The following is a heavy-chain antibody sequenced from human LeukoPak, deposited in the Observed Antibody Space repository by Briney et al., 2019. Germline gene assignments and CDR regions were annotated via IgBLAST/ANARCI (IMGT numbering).Heavy chain of an antibody. CDR2: IYVTGST. CDR1: GASISSYY. CDR3: ARDSGTTGEVKFDP. V-gene: IGHV4-4*07. J-gene: IGHJ5*02. Sequence: SETLSLTCTVSGASISSYYWSWIRQPAGKALEWIGRIYVTGSTTYNPSLESRVTMSLDTSKNHFSLKLRSVTAADTAVYYCARDSGTTGEVKFDPWGQGTLVTVSS. D-gene: IGHD1-7*01.